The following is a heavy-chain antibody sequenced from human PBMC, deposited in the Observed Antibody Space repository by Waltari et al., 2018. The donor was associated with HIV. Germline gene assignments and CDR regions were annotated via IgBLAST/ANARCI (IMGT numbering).Heavy chain of an antibody. CDR2: FDPEDGET. CDR1: GYTLTELS. J-gene: IGHJ5*02. D-gene: IGHD4-17*01. Sequence: QVQLVQSGAEVKKPGASVKVSCKVSGYTLTELSMHWVRQAPGKGLEWMGGFDPEDGETIYAQKFQGRVTMTEDTSTDTAYMELSSLRSEDTAVYYCATGDRVTVTTGKRGYWFDPWGQGTLVTVSS. CDR3: ATGDRVTVTTGKRGYWFDP. V-gene: IGHV1-24*01.